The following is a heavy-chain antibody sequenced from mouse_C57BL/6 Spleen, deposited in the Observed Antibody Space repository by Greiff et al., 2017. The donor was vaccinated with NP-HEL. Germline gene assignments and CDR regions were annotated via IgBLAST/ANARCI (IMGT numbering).Heavy chain of an antibody. V-gene: IGHV1-69*01. D-gene: IGHD1-1*01. CDR1: GYTFTSYW. CDR2: IDPSDSYT. J-gene: IGHJ2*01. CDR3: ARSGITTVVATYYFDD. Sequence: QVQLKQPGAELVMPGASVKLSCKASGYTFTSYWMHWVQQRPGQGLEWIGEIDPSDSYTNYNQKFKGKSTLTVDKSSSTAYMQLSSLTSEDAAVYYCARSGITTVVATYYFDDWGQGTTLTVSS.